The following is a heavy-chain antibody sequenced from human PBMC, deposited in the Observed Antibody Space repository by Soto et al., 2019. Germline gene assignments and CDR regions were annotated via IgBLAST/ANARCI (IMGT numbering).Heavy chain of an antibody. CDR1: GFTFSSYA. CDR3: VKGEYYYDSSGYYPFVY. J-gene: IGHJ4*02. V-gene: IGHV3-64D*06. D-gene: IGHD3-22*01. CDR2: ISTNGGST. Sequence: GGSLRLSCSASGFTFSSYAMHWVRQAPGKGLEYVSSISTNGGSTHYADSVKGRFTISRDNSKNTQYLQMSSLRADDTAVYYCVKGEYYYDSSGYYPFVYWGQGTLVTVSS.